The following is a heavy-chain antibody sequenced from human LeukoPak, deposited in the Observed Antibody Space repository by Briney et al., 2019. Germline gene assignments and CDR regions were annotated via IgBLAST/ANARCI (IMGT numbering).Heavy chain of an antibody. D-gene: IGHD6-19*01. J-gene: IGHJ4*02. Sequence: SETLSLTCAVYGGSFSGYYWSWIRQPPGKGLEWIGEINHSGSTNYYPSLKNRVTISVDTSKNHFSLKLSSVTAADTAVYYCARAEAVAGKIDYWGQGTLVTVSS. CDR2: INHSGST. CDR3: ARAEAVAGKIDY. V-gene: IGHV4-34*01. CDR1: GGSFSGYY.